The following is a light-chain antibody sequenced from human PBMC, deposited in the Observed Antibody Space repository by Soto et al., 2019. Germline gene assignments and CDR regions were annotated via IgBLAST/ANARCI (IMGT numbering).Light chain of an antibody. CDR1: QSLSSRY. CDR3: QQYDTSPFS. J-gene: IGKJ2*01. CDR2: GAS. V-gene: IGKV3-20*01. Sequence: EIVLTQSPGTLSLSPGERATLSCRASQSLSSRYLVWYQQKSGQAPRLLISGASSRATGIPDRFSGSGSWTDFPLTISSLEPADFAVYYCQQYDTSPFSFGQGTKLEIK.